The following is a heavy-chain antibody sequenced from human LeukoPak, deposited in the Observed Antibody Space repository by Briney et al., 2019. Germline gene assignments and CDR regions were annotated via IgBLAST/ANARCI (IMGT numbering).Heavy chain of an antibody. CDR1: GFTFSTYA. J-gene: IGHJ4*02. Sequence: PGGSLRLSCAASGFTFSTYAMSWVRQAPGKGLEWVSTISGSGGATYYADSVKGRFTISRDNAKNSLYLQMNNLSGEDTALYYCARDSTLIDCDYWGQGTLVTVSP. CDR3: ARDSTLIDCDY. D-gene: IGHD2-21*01. CDR2: ISGSGGAT. V-gene: IGHV3-23*01.